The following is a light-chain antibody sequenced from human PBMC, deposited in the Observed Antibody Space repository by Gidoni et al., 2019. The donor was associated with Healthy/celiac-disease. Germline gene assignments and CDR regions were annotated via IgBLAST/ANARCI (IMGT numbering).Light chain of an antibody. CDR1: QSVSSY. CDR2: DAS. CDR3: QQRSNWPLLT. V-gene: IGKV3-11*01. Sequence: EIVLTQSPATLSLSPGERATLSCRASQSVSSYLAWYQQKPGQAPRLLIYDASNIPTGIPARFSGSGSGTDFTLTISSLEPEDFAVYYCQQRSNWPLLTFGGXTKVEIK. J-gene: IGKJ4*01.